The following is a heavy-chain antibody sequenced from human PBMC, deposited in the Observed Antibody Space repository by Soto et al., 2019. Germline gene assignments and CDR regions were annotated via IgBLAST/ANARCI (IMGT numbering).Heavy chain of an antibody. CDR3: VRGGYYDFWSGPRYYYYGMDV. D-gene: IGHD3-3*01. CDR1: GFTFSSYA. CDR2: ISSNGGST. V-gene: IGHV3-64D*06. J-gene: IGHJ6*02. Sequence: GGSLRLSCSASGFTFSSYAMHWVRQAPGKGLEYVSAISSNGGSTYYADSVKGRFTISRDNSKNTLYLQMSSLRAEDTAVYYCVRGGYYDFWSGPRYYYYGMDVWGQGITVTVSS.